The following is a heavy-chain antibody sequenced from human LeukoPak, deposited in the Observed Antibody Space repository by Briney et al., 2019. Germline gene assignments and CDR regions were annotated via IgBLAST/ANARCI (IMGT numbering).Heavy chain of an antibody. CDR1: GYTFTSYD. CDR2: MNPNSGNT. Sequence: ASVKVSCKASGYTFTSYDINWVRQATGQGLEWMGWMNPNSGNTGYAQKFQGRVTMTRNTSISTAYMELSSLRSEDTAVYYCARDVDYDFWSGYSNNWFDPWGQGTLVTVSS. V-gene: IGHV1-8*01. CDR3: ARDVDYDFWSGYSNNWFDP. J-gene: IGHJ5*02. D-gene: IGHD3-3*01.